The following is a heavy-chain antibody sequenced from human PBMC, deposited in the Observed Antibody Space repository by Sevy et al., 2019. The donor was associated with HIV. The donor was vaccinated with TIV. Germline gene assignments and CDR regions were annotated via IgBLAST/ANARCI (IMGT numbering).Heavy chain of an antibody. Sequence: ASVKVSCKVSGYTLTQFSMHWVRQAPGKGLEWMTTFDPEDGDPEDGKTIYAQKFLGRVTMTEDTSTDTAYMELSSLRSDDTAVYYCATTKDYYDSSGYPFDYRGQGTLVTVSS. CDR2: FDPEDGDPEDGKT. CDR1: GYTLTQFS. D-gene: IGHD3-22*01. V-gene: IGHV1-24*01. J-gene: IGHJ4*02. CDR3: ATTKDYYDSSGYPFDY.